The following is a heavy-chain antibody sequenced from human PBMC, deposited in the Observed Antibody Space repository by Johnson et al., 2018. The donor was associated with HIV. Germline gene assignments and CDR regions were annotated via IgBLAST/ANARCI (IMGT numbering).Heavy chain of an antibody. CDR3: ARGGGLTDSYYNFRSGPIDAFDI. J-gene: IGHJ3*02. CDR2: IRSNGGST. D-gene: IGHD3-3*01. CDR1: GFTFSSYD. Sequence: VKLVESGGGVVQPGRSLRLSCAASGFTFSSYDMHWVRQAPGKGLEYVSAIRSNGGSTYYANSVKGRFTISRDNSKNTLYLQMGSLRAEDMAVYYCARGGGLTDSYYNFRSGPIDAFDIWGQGTMVTVSS. V-gene: IGHV3-64*01.